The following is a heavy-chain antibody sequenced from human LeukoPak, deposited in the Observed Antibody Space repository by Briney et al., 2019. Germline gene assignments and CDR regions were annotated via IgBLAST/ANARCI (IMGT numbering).Heavy chain of an antibody. D-gene: IGHD6-25*01. Sequence: SVTVSCMASGYTFTGYYMHWVRQAPGQGREWMGRIIPILGIANYAQKFQVRVTITADKSTSTAYMELSSLRSEDTAVYYCARGQERYYYGMDVWGQGTTVTVSS. J-gene: IGHJ6*02. V-gene: IGHV1-69*04. CDR3: ARGQERYYYGMDV. CDR2: IIPILGIA. CDR1: GYTFTGYY.